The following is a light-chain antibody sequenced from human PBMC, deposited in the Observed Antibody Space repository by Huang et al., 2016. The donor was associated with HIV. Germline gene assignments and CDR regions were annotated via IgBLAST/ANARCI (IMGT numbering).Light chain of an antibody. V-gene: IGKV1-9*01. J-gene: IGKJ4*01. Sequence: IQLTQSPSSLSASVGDRVTITCRASQGISNSLVCYQQKPGRAPKLLIYAASTLQSGVTPRFSGSGSVTDFTLTISSLQPEDSATYYCQQFSSYSPLTFGGGTKVELK. CDR2: AAS. CDR3: QQFSSYSPLT. CDR1: QGISNS.